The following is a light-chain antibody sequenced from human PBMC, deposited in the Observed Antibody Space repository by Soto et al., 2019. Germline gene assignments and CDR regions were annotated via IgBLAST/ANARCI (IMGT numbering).Light chain of an antibody. CDR2: STN. V-gene: IGLV1-44*01. J-gene: IGLJ3*02. CDR3: AAWDDTLNGWV. Sequence: SVLTQPPSASGTPGQRVTISCSGSSSNIGTNTANWYQQLPGTAPRLLIYSTNQRPSRVPDRFSGSRSGTSASLAISGLQSDDEANYYCAAWDDTLNGWVFGGGTKLTVL. CDR1: SSNIGTNT.